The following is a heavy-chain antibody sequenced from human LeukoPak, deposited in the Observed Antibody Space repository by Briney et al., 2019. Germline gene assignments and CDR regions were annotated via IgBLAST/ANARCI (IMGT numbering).Heavy chain of an antibody. D-gene: IGHD5-12*01. CDR2: IYTGGNT. CDR3: ARGVYTDGSNV. V-gene: IGHV3-66*01. J-gene: IGHJ4*02. CDR1: RFTFSSYW. Sequence: GGSLRLSCAASRFTFSSYWMSWVRQAPGKGLEWVSIIYTGGNTNYADSVKGRFTISRDNSKNTLYLQMDSLRVEDTAVYFCARGVYTDGSNVWGQGTLVTVSS.